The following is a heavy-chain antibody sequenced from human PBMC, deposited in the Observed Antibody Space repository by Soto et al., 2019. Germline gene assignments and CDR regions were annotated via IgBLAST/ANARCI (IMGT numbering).Heavy chain of an antibody. V-gene: IGHV3-30*18. Sequence: GGSLRLSCAASVFTFSSYGMHWVRQAPGKGLEWVAVISYDGSNKYYADSVKGRFTISRDNSKNTLYLQMNSLRAEDTAVYYCAKDPQWESQVFGYYYGMDVWGQGTTVTVSS. CDR2: ISYDGSNK. J-gene: IGHJ6*02. CDR1: VFTFSSYG. CDR3: AKDPQWESQVFGYYYGMDV. D-gene: IGHD1-26*01.